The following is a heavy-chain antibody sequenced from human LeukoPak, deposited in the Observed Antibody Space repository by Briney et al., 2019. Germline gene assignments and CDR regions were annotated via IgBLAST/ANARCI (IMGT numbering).Heavy chain of an antibody. V-gene: IGHV4-59*01. Sequence: SETLSLTCTVSGGPISSYYWSWIRQPPGKGLEWIGYIYYSGSTNYNPSLKSRVTISVDTSKNQFSLKLSAVTAADTAIYYCASTGELLGVQYFDYWGQGTLVTVSS. CDR3: ASTGELLGVQYFDY. CDR1: GGPISSYY. J-gene: IGHJ4*02. D-gene: IGHD1-26*01. CDR2: IYYSGST.